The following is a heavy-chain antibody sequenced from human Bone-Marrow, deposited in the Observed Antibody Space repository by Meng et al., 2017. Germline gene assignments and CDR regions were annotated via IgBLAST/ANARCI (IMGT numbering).Heavy chain of an antibody. D-gene: IGHD3-3*01. CDR3: ARERISLDDFWSGYAPIDP. CDR2: ISYDGSNK. V-gene: IGHV3-30*01. J-gene: IGHJ5*02. CDR1: GFTFSSYA. Sequence: GGSLRLSCAASGFTFSSYAMHWVRQAPGKGLEWVAVISYDGSNKYYADPVKGRFTISRDNSKNTLYLQMNSLRAEDTAVYYCARERISLDDFWSGYAPIDPWGQGTRVTVSS.